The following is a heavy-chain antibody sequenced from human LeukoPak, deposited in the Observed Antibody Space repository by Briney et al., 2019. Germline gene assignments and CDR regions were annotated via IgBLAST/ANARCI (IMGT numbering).Heavy chain of an antibody. CDR2: IYTSGST. D-gene: IGHD3-3*01. J-gene: IGHJ6*02. Sequence: SETLSLTCTVSGGSISSYYWSWIRQPAGKGLEWIGRIYTSGSTNYNPSLKSRVTMSVDTSKNQFSLKLSSVTAADTAVYYCARDLEYYDFWSGQDYYGMDVWGQGTTVTVSS. V-gene: IGHV4-4*07. CDR1: GGSISSYY. CDR3: ARDLEYYDFWSGQDYYGMDV.